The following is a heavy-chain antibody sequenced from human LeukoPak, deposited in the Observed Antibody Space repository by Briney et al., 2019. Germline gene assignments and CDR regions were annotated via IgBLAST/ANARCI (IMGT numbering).Heavy chain of an antibody. J-gene: IGHJ6*02. D-gene: IGHD3-3*01. Sequence: ASVKVSCKASGYTFTSYVISWVRQAPGQGLECMGWISAYNGNTNYAQKLQGRVTMTTHTSTSTAYMELRSLRSDDTAVYYCARDRPPDYDFWSGYSYYYYYGMDVWGQGTTVTVSS. CDR3: ARDRPPDYDFWSGYSYYYYYGMDV. CDR1: GYTFTSYV. V-gene: IGHV1-18*01. CDR2: ISAYNGNT.